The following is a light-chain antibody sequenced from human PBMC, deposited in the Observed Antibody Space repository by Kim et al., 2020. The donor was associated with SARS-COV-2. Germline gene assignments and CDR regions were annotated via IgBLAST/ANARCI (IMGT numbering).Light chain of an antibody. CDR1: QGINNW. J-gene: IGKJ3*01. V-gene: IGKV1-12*01. Sequence: DIQMTQSPSSVSASVGDRVTITCRASQGINNWLAWYQQKPGKAPKLLIFAASSLQSGVPSRFSGRGSGTDFTLTIGGLQPEDLGTYFCQQAHSFPFTFGPGTKVEI. CDR2: AAS. CDR3: QQAHSFPFT.